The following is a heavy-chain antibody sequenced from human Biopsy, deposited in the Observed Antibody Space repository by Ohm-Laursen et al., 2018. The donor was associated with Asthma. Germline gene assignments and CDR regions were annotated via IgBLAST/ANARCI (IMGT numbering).Heavy chain of an antibody. D-gene: IGHD6-19*01. Sequence: SLRLSCAASGFTFSSYSMNWVRQAPGKGLEWVSSISSSSSYIYYADSVKGRFTISRDNAKNSLYLQMNSLRAEDTAVYYCAGGDSSGWSHYYFDYWGQGTLVTVSS. J-gene: IGHJ4*02. CDR2: ISSSSSYI. CDR1: GFTFSSYS. V-gene: IGHV3-21*04. CDR3: AGGDSSGWSHYYFDY.